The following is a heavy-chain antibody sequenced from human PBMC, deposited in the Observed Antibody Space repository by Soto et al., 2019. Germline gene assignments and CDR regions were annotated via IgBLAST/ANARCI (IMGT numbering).Heavy chain of an antibody. CDR2: IIPIFGTA. V-gene: IGHV1-69*01. CDR3: ARDRVPYYYDSSGYYYNWFDP. J-gene: IGHJ5*02. Sequence: QVQLVQSGAEVKQPGSSVKVSCKASGGTFSSYAISWVRQAPGQGLEWMGGIIPIFGTANYAQKFQGRVTITADESTSTAYMELSSLRSEDTAVYYCARDRVPYYYDSSGYYYNWFDPWGQGTLVTVSS. D-gene: IGHD3-22*01. CDR1: GGTFSSYA.